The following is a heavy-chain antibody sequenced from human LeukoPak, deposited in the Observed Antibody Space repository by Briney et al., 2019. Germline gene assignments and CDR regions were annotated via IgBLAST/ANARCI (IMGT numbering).Heavy chain of an antibody. V-gene: IGHV4-59*12. D-gene: IGHD2-15*01. CDR2: IYHSGIT. Sequence: SETLSLTCTVSGDSISDYYWSWIRQPPGRGLEWIGYIYHSGITTYNPSLKSRVTMSVDTSKNQFSLKLSSVTAADTAVYYCARGRYCSADICSGGDAFDIWGQGTMVSVSS. J-gene: IGHJ3*02. CDR1: GDSISDYY. CDR3: ARGRYCSADICSGGDAFDI.